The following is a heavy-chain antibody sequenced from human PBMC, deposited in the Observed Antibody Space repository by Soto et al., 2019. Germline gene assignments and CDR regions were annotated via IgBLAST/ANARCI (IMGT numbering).Heavy chain of an antibody. D-gene: IGHD3-9*01. CDR1: GGSISSGGYY. J-gene: IGHJ4*02. V-gene: IGHV4-31*03. Sequence: SETLSLTCTVSGGSISSGGYYWSWIRQHPGKGLEWIGYIDYSGSTDYNPSLKSRVTISVDTSKNLFSLKVSSVTAADTAVYYCARAPRYFDILTGSYYFDYWGQGTLVTVSS. CDR2: IDYSGST. CDR3: ARAPRYFDILTGSYYFDY.